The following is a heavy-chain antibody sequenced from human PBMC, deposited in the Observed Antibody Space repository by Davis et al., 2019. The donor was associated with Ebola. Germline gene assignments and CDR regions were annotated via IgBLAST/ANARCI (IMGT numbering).Heavy chain of an antibody. Sequence: SVKVSCKASGGTFSSYAISWVRQAPGQGLEWMGRIIPILGIANYAQKFQGRVTITADKSTGTAYMELSSLRSEDTAVYYCAALGYCSGGSCYHFDYWGQGTLVTVSS. CDR3: AALGYCSGGSCYHFDY. D-gene: IGHD2-15*01. CDR1: GGTFSSYA. CDR2: IIPILGIA. J-gene: IGHJ4*02. V-gene: IGHV1-69*04.